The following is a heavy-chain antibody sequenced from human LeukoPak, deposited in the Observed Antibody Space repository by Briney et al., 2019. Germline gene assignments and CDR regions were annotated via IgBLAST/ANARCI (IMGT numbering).Heavy chain of an antibody. CDR2: IRYDGSNK. D-gene: IGHD3-10*01. CDR1: GFTFSSYG. CDR3: ATTGGSGSYYTEFDY. Sequence: TGGSLRLSCAASGFTFSSYGMHWVRQAPGKGLEWVAFIRYDGSNKYYADSVKGRFTISRDNSKNTLYLQMNSLRAEDTAVYYCATTGGSGSYYTEFDYWGQGTLVTVSS. J-gene: IGHJ4*02. V-gene: IGHV3-30*02.